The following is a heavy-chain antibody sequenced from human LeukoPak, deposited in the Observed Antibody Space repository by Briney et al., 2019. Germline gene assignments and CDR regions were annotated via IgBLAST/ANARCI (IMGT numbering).Heavy chain of an antibody. CDR1: GYTFTSYG. CDR3: ARAWCSGGSCLDNDY. J-gene: IGHJ4*02. CDR2: ISAYNGNT. D-gene: IGHD2-15*01. V-gene: IGHV1-18*01. Sequence: GASVKVSCKASGYTFTSYGISWVRQAPGQGLEWIGWISAYNGNTNYAQKLQGRVTMTTDTSTSTAYMELRSLRSDDTAVYYCARAWCSGGSCLDNDYWGQGTLVTVSS.